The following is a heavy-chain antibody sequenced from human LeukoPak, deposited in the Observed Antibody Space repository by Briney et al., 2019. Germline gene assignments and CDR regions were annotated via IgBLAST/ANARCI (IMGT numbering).Heavy chain of an antibody. CDR2: ISGSGGST. Sequence: PGGSLRLSCVASGFTFSSYTMNWVRQAPGKGLEWVSAISGSGGSTYYADSVKGRFTISRDNSKNTLYLQMNSLRAEDTAVYYCAKSRSYNDYYYYYMDVWGKGTTVTISS. D-gene: IGHD3-10*01. J-gene: IGHJ6*03. CDR3: AKSRSYNDYYYYYMDV. V-gene: IGHV3-23*01. CDR1: GFTFSSYT.